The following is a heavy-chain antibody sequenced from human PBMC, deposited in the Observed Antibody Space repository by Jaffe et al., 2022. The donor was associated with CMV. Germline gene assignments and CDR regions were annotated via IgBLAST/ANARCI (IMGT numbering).Heavy chain of an antibody. CDR1: GFTVSSNY. CDR2: IYSGGST. Sequence: EVQLVESGGGLIQPGGSLRLSCAASGFTVSSNYMSWVRQAPGKGLEWVSVIYSGGSTYYADSVKGRFTISRDNSKNTLYLQMNSLRAEDTAVYYCAREDCSTSCPGAFDIWGQGTMVTVSS. J-gene: IGHJ3*02. D-gene: IGHD2-2*01. V-gene: IGHV3-53*01. CDR3: AREDCSTSCPGAFDI.